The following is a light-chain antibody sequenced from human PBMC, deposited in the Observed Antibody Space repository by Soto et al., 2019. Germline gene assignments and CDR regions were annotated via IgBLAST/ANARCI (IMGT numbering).Light chain of an antibody. CDR3: QQRSNWPSVPT. CDR2: DAS. J-gene: IGKJ4*01. V-gene: IGKV3-11*01. CDR1: QSVRNS. Sequence: EIVLTQSPATLSLSPGERATLFCRASQSVRNSLAWYQQKPGQAPRLLIYDASNRATGIPARFSGSGSGTDFTLTITSLEPEDFAVYYCQQRSNWPSVPTFGGGTKVEI.